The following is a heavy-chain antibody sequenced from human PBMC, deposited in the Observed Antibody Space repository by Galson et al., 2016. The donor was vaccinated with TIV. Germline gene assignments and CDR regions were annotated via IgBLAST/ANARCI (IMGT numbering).Heavy chain of an antibody. V-gene: IGHV3-23*01. CDR1: GFTFSAYA. Sequence: SLRLSCAASGFTFSAYAMTWVRQAPGKGLEWVSGVNGGGTTYYADSVKGRFTISRDNSKNTLYLQMNNLRAEDTAVYYCAKDKQWVADCGDYWGQGILVTVSS. CDR2: VNGGGTT. D-gene: IGHD2-21*01. CDR3: AKDKQWVADCGDY. J-gene: IGHJ4*02.